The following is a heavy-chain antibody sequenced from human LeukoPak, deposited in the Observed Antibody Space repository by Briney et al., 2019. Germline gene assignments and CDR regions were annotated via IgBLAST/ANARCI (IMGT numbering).Heavy chain of an antibody. V-gene: IGHV3-23*01. CDR2: ISGSGGST. CDR1: GFTFSSYA. D-gene: IGHD4-23*01. Sequence: GGSLRLSCAASGFTFSSYAMSWVRQAPGKGLEWVSAISGSGGSTYYADSVKGRFTISRDNSKNTLYLQMNSLRAEDTAVHYCAKNGGFSYADPYYLDYWGQGTLVTVSS. CDR3: AKNGGFSYADPYYLDY. J-gene: IGHJ4*02.